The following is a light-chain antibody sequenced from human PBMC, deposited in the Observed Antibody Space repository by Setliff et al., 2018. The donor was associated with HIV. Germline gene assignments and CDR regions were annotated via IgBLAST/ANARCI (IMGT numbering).Light chain of an antibody. Sequence: QSVLTQPASVSGSPGQSITIPCTGTSSDIGRYNSVSWYQQHPGKPPKLIIFDVSNRPSGISDRFSGSKSGNTASLAISGLQAEDEADYYCSSCTTITTYVFGPGTKVTVL. V-gene: IGLV2-14*03. CDR1: SSDIGRYNS. CDR3: SSCTTITTYV. CDR2: DVS. J-gene: IGLJ1*01.